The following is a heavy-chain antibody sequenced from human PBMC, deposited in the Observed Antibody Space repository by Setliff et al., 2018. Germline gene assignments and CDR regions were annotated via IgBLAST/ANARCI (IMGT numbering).Heavy chain of an antibody. CDR2: INPKTGGT. CDR3: ARDPLTTNRRRAFDI. J-gene: IGHJ3*02. V-gene: IGHV1-2*04. D-gene: IGHD4-17*01. Sequence: ASVKVSCKTSGYAFTDNYIHWVRQAPGQGLEWMGWINPKTGGTNLAQKFQGWVSMTRDTSITTAYMELSRLTSDDTAVYYCARDPLTTNRRRAFDIWGQGTMVTVSS. CDR1: GYAFTDNY.